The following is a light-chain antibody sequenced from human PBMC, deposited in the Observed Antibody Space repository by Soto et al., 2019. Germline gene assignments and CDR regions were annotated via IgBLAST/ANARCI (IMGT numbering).Light chain of an antibody. J-gene: IGKJ4*01. CDR3: QQFNKWPLT. CDR1: QSVSSN. V-gene: IGKV3-15*01. Sequence: EIVMTQSPGTRSVSPGERAALSGRVSQSVSSNLAWYQQKPGQAPRLLIYGASTRATGIPARFSGSGSGTEFTLSISSLQSEDFAVYYCQQFNKWPLTFGGGTRVEIK. CDR2: GAS.